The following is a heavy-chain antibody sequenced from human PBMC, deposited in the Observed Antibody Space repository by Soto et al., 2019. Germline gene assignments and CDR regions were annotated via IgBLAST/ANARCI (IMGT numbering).Heavy chain of an antibody. V-gene: IGHV1-8*01. CDR1: GYTFTSYD. D-gene: IGHD3-16*02. CDR3: AIVGHYDYIRKTYRSSLDC. Sequence: QVQLVQSGAEGKRPGASVKVSCKASGYTFTSYDITWVRQATGQGLEWMGWMNPNSGNTGYAQKFQGRVTMTRNTSISRAQMALSSLIAEDTAVYYCAIVGHYDYIRKTYRSSLDCWGQGTLVTVSS. CDR2: MNPNSGNT. J-gene: IGHJ4*02.